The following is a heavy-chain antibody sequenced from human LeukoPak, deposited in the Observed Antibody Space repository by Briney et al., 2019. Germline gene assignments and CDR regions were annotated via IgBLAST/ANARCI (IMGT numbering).Heavy chain of an antibody. Sequence: GGSLRLSCAASGFTFSSFCIHWVCQRPRKGLVWVSRINSDGSDTIYADSVRDRFTISRDNAKNTVFLKMNSLRAEATAVYYCARGGYHHGFDYWGQGARVTVSS. CDR3: ARGGYHHGFDY. CDR2: INSDGSDT. CDR1: GFTFSSFC. D-gene: IGHD5-18*01. V-gene: IGHV3-74*01. J-gene: IGHJ4*02.